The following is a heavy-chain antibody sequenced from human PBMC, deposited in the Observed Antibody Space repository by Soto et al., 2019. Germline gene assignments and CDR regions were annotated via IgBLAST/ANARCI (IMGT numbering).Heavy chain of an antibody. V-gene: IGHV1-18*01. J-gene: IGHJ6*02. CDR3: ARRVQVWLPDYYGMDV. Sequence: QAQLVQSGAEVKKPGASVNVSCKASGYDYVTYAITWVRQRPGQGLEWMGWISTLNGNTNYAQNFQGRVTMTTDTSTRIVPLELRRLRSDDTAVYYCARRVQVWLPDYYGMDVWGQGTTVTVSS. CDR1: GYDYVTYA. CDR2: ISTLNGNT. D-gene: IGHD5-18*01.